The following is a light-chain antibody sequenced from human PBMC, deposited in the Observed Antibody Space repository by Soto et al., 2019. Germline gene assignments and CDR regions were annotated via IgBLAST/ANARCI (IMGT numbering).Light chain of an antibody. V-gene: IGKV3-11*01. Sequence: EIVMTQSPATLSVSPGETATLSCRASQSVDRYVARYQQKLGQAPRLLIYDAYTRATGVAARFTGSGSATDFSLTITSLEPEDFAVYYCQQRAKWPSTFGPGTKVDIK. CDR3: QQRAKWPST. CDR2: DAY. J-gene: IGKJ2*02. CDR1: QSVDRY.